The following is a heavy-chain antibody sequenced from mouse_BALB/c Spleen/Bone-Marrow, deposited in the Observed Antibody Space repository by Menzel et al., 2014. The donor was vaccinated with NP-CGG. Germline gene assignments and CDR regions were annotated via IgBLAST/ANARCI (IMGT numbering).Heavy chain of an antibody. V-gene: IGHV4-1*02. D-gene: IGHD2-3*01. CDR1: GFDFRRYW. CDR3: ARLGYYGWFAY. CDR2: INPGSNTI. J-gene: IGHJ3*01. Sequence: SGGGLVQPGGSLKLSCAASGFDFRRYWMSWVRQAPGKGLEWIGEINPGSNTINYTPSLKDKFIISRDNAKNTLYLQMSKVKSEDTALYYCARLGYYGWFAYWGQGTLVTVSA.